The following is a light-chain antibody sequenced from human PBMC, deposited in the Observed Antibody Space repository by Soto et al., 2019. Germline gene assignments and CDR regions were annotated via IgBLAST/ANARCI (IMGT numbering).Light chain of an antibody. CDR3: SSYTSSSTYV. Sequence: QSALTQPASVSGSPGQSITISCTGTSSDVGGYNYVSWYQQHPGKAPKLMIYEVSNRPSGVSNRFSGSKSGNTASLTIPGLPAEDEADYYCSSYTSSSTYVFGTGTKLTVL. CDR2: EVS. J-gene: IGLJ1*01. V-gene: IGLV2-14*01. CDR1: SSDVGGYNY.